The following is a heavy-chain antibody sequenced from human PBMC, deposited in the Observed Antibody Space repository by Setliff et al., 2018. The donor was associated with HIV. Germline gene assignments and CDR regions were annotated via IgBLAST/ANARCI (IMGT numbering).Heavy chain of an antibody. V-gene: IGHV4-59*11. J-gene: IGHJ3*02. CDR3: ARVATGPESFDI. CDR2: IYYSGST. Sequence: SETLSLTCTVSGGSISSHYWSWIRQPPGKGLEWIGSIYYSGSTNYNPSLKSRVTISVDTSKNQFSLKLSSVTAADTAVYYCARVATGPESFDIWGQGTMVTVSS. D-gene: IGHD3-9*01. CDR1: GGSISSHY.